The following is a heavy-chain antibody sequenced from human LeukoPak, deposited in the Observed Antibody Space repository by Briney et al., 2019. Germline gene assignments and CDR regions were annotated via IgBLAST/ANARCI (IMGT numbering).Heavy chain of an antibody. D-gene: IGHD3-3*01. CDR3: ARERAYDFWNAFDI. CDR1: GGSISSYY. V-gene: IGHV4-59*01. CDR2: IYYSGST. J-gene: IGHJ3*02. Sequence: PSETLSLTCTVSGGSISSYYWSWIRQPPEKGLEWIGYIYYSGSTNYNPSLKSRVTISVDTSKNQFSLKLSSVTAADTAVYYCARERAYDFWNAFDIWGQGTMVTVSS.